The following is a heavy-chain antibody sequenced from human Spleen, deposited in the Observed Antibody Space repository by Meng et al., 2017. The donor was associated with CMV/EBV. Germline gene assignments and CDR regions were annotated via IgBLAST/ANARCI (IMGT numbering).Heavy chain of an antibody. CDR2: IHHSGGT. Sequence: SETLSLTCAVYGGSFSGYYWGWIRQPPGKGLEWIGEIHHSGGTKYNPSLKSRVTISVDTSKNQFSLKLSSVTAADTAVYYCARVLRGPKPAYYYYGMDVWGQGTTVTVSS. V-gene: IGHV4-34*01. CDR3: ARVLRGPKPAYYYYGMDV. CDR1: GGSFSGYY. J-gene: IGHJ6*02.